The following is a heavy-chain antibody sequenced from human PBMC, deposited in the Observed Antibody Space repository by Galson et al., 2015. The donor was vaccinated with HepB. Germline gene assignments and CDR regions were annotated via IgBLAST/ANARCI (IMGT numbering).Heavy chain of an antibody. D-gene: IGHD3-10*01. Sequence: ETLSLTCTVSGGSISNSNYYWGWIRQPPGKGLEWIGSLYYIGSTYYKSSLKSRVTISVDTSRNQFSLKLISVTAADTAVYYCARDCPFRQRGVAPHDAFDIWGQGTMVTVSS. CDR3: ARDCPFRQRGVAPHDAFDI. J-gene: IGHJ3*02. CDR2: LYYIGST. CDR1: GGSISNSNYY. V-gene: IGHV4-39*07.